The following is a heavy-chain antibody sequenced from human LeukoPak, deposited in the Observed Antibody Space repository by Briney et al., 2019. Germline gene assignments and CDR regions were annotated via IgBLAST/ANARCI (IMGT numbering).Heavy chain of an antibody. D-gene: IGHD1-1*01. CDR2: IIPIFGTA. CDR1: GGTFSSYA. CDR3: AGSGTVQLERRGGVSFDY. Sequence: SVKVSCKASGGTFSSYAISWVRQAPGQGLKWMGGIIPIFGTANYAQKFQGRVTITTDESTSTAYMELSSLRSEDTAVYYCAGSGTVQLERRGGVSFDYWGQGTLVTVSP. J-gene: IGHJ4*02. V-gene: IGHV1-69*05.